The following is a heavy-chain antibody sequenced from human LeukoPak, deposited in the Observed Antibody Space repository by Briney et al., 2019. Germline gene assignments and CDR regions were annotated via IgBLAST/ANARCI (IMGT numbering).Heavy chain of an antibody. D-gene: IGHD6-6*01. Sequence: PGGSLRLSCAASGFTFSSYSMNWVRQAPGKGLEWVSSISSSSSYIYYADSVKGRFTISRDNAKDSLYLQMNSLRAEDTAVYYCARDPEESSYFDYWGQGTLVTVSS. CDR1: GFTFSSYS. CDR3: ARDPEESSYFDY. J-gene: IGHJ4*02. V-gene: IGHV3-21*01. CDR2: ISSSSSYI.